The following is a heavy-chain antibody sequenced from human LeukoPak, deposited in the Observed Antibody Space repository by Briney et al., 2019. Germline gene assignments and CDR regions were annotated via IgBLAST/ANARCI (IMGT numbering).Heavy chain of an antibody. CDR1: GFTFSSYG. CDR2: ISYDGSNK. D-gene: IGHD4-17*01. V-gene: IGHV3-30*18. CDR3: AKADGALPDY. J-gene: IGHJ4*02. Sequence: PGGSLRLSCAASGFTFSSYGMHWVRQAPGKGLEWVAVISYDGSNKYYADSAKGRFTISRDNSKNTLYLQMNSLRAEDTAVYYCAKADGALPDYWGQGTLVTVSS.